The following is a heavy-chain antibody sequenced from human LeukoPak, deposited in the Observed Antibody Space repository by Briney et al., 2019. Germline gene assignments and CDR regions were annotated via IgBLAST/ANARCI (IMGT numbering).Heavy chain of an antibody. J-gene: IGHJ4*02. D-gene: IGHD3-22*01. V-gene: IGHV3-33*01. CDR3: ARIYDNSGYYDY. CDR1: GFTFSTYG. CDR2: IWYDGSTK. Sequence: GRSLRLSCAASGFTFSTYGMHWVRQAPGKGLEWVAVIWYDGSTKYYADSVKGRFTISRDNSKNTLYLQMNSLRAEDTAVYYCARIYDNSGYYDYWGQGTLVTVSS.